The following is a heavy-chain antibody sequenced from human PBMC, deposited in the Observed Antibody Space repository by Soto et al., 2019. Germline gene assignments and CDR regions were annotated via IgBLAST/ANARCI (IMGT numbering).Heavy chain of an antibody. D-gene: IGHD3-22*01. Sequence: SETLSLTCTVSGGSISSGDYYWSWIRQPPGKGLEWIGYIYYSGSTYYNPSLKSRVTISVDTSKNQFSLKLSSVTAADTAVYYCARGGRENYYDSSGYYYFDAFDIRGQGTMVTVSS. CDR1: GGSISSGDYY. CDR2: IYYSGST. J-gene: IGHJ3*02. CDR3: ARGGRENYYDSSGYYYFDAFDI. V-gene: IGHV4-30-4*01.